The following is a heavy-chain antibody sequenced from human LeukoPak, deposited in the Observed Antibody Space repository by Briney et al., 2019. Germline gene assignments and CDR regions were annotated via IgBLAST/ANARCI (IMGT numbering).Heavy chain of an antibody. V-gene: IGHV4-34*01. D-gene: IGHD3-10*01. J-gene: IGHJ4*02. CDR2: INHSGST. Sequence: PSETLSLTCAVYGGSFSSYHWSWIRQPPGKGLEWIGEINHSGSTNYNPSLKSRVTISVDTSKNQFSLKLSSVTAADTAVYYCARGRLWFGESLDYWGQGTLVTVSS. CDR3: ARGRLWFGESLDY. CDR1: GGSFSSYH.